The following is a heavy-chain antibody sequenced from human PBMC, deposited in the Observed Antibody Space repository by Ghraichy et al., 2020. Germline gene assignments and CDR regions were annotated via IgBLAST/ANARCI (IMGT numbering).Heavy chain of an antibody. Sequence: LSLTCAASGFTFSSYWMHWVRQAPGKGLVWVSRINSDGSSTSYADSVKGRFTISRDNAKNTLYLQMNNLRAEDTAVYYCARVRSWPPLSSYYYYYGMDVWGQGTTVTVSS. CDR3: ARVRSWPPLSSYYYYYGMDV. D-gene: IGHD3-16*02. CDR1: GFTFSSYW. J-gene: IGHJ6*02. V-gene: IGHV3-74*01. CDR2: INSDGSST.